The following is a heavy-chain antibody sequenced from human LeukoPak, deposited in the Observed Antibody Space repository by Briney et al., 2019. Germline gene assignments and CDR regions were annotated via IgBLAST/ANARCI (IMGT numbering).Heavy chain of an antibody. CDR3: ARDRLGLSLTIFQRYFDD. Sequence: RPGGSLRLSCAASGFTFRKHYMTWIRRAPGKGLEWIAYISIVGGTIFYADSVKGRFTISRDNAKNSLYLQMNSLRAEDTAVYYCARDRLGLSLTIFQRYFDDWGQGTLVTVSS. J-gene: IGHJ4*02. V-gene: IGHV3-11*01. CDR1: GFTFRKHY. D-gene: IGHD3-3*01. CDR2: ISIVGGTI.